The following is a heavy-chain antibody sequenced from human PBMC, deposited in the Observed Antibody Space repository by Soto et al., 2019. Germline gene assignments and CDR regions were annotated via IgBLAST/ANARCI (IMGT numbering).Heavy chain of an antibody. J-gene: IGHJ5*02. CDR2: IYYSGST. V-gene: IGHV4-39*01. Sequence: PSETLSLTCTVSGGSISSSSYYWGWIRQPPGKGLEWIGSIYYSGSTYYNPSLKSRVTISVDTSKNQFSLKLSSVTAADTAVYYCARRRKADWLDPWGQGTLVTVSS. D-gene: IGHD6-25*01. CDR1: GGSISSSSYY. CDR3: ARRRKADWLDP.